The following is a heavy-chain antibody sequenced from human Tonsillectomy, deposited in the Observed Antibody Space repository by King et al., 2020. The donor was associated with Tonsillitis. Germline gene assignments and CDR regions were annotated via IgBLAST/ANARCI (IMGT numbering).Heavy chain of an antibody. CDR2: IKSKTDGGTT. V-gene: IGHV3-15*01. CDR1: GFTFRNAW. D-gene: IGHD6-13*01. Sequence: VQLVESGGGVVKPGGSLRLSCAASGFTFRNAWISWVRQAPGKGLEWIGRIKSKTDGGTTDYAAPVQGRFTISRNDSKNTLYLQMNSLKTEDTAAYYCTTEFPFIVADGIKHFDPWGQGTLVTVSS. CDR3: TTEFPFIVADGIKHFDP. J-gene: IGHJ5*02.